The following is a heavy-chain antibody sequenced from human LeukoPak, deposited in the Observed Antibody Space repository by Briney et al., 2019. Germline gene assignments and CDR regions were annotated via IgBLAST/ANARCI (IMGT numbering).Heavy chain of an antibody. D-gene: IGHD6-19*01. J-gene: IGHJ4*02. V-gene: IGHV1-8*01. CDR1: GYTFTSYD. CDR3: ARDRYSSGGDPGY. CDR2: MNPNSGNT. Sequence: ASVKVSCKASGYTFTSYDINWVRQATGQGLEWRGWMNPNSGNTGYAQKFQGRVTMTRNTSISTAYMELSSLRSEDTAVYYCARDRYSSGGDPGYWGQGTLVTVSS.